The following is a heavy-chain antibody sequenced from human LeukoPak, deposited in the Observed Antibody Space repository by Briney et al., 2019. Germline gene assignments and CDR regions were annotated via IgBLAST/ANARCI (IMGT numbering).Heavy chain of an antibody. J-gene: IGHJ5*02. CDR1: GGSISSSHYY. D-gene: IGHD3-22*01. CDR2: IYYSGST. V-gene: IGHV4-39*07. Sequence: SGTLSLTCTVSGGSISSSHYYWGWIRQPPGKGLEWIGSIYYSGSTYYNPSLKSRVTISVDTSKNQFSLKLSSVTAADTAVYYCAREGRYYDSSGYYCNWFDPWGQGTLVTVSS. CDR3: AREGRYYDSSGYYCNWFDP.